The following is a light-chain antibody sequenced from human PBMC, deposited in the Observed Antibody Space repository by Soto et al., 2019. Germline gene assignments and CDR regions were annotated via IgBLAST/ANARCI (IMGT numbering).Light chain of an antibody. CDR1: QSVSNNY. V-gene: IGKV3-20*01. CDR2: GAS. J-gene: IGKJ3*01. Sequence: EIVLTQSPGTLSLSPGERATLACRASQSVSNNYLAWYQQKPGQAPRLLIYGASNRATGIPDRFSGSGSGTDFTLTISRLEPEDFAVYYCQHYGSSPPFTVGPGTTVDIK. CDR3: QHYGSSPPFT.